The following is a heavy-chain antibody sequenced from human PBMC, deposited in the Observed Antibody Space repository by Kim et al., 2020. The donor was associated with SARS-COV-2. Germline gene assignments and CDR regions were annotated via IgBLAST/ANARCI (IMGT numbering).Heavy chain of an antibody. V-gene: IGHV3-30*07. CDR3: TREPCSGGSCFGMDV. Sequence: DPLKGRFTISRDNSKNTVYLQMSSLRAEDTAVYYCTREPCSGGSCFGMDVWGQGTTVTVSS. J-gene: IGHJ6*02. D-gene: IGHD2-15*01.